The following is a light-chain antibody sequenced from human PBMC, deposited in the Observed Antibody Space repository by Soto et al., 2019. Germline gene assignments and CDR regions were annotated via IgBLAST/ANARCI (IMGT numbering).Light chain of an antibody. V-gene: IGKV1-33*01. J-gene: IGKJ4*01. Sequence: DIQMIQSPSSLSASVGDRVTITCQASQDINNYLNWYQHKPGKAPKVLIYDASNLETGVPSRFSGSGSGTNLTLIISSLRPEDIATYYCQQYDNLSPLTFGGGTKVEIK. CDR3: QQYDNLSPLT. CDR2: DAS. CDR1: QDINNY.